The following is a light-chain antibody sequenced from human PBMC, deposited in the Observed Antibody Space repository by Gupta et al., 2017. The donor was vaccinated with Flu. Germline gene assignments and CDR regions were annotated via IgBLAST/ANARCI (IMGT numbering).Light chain of an antibody. CDR3: QTWGTGIQV. J-gene: IGLJ3*02. Sequence: QLALTQSPSASASLGASVKLTCTLSSGHSSYAIAWHQQQPDKGPRYLMYLNSDGSHSKGDGIPDRFSGSSSGAERYLTISSLQSEDEADYYCQTWGTGIQVFGGGTKLTVL. CDR2: LNSDGSH. CDR1: SGHSSYA. V-gene: IGLV4-69*01.